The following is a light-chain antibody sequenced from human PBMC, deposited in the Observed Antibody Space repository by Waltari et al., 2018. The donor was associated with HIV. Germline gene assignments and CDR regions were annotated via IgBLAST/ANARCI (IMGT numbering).Light chain of an antibody. CDR3: ATWDDALSGPV. CDR1: RSNIGSNI. CDR2: SNN. J-gene: IGLJ3*02. V-gene: IGLV1-44*01. Sequence: QSVLTQPPSASGTPGQRVIISCSGNRSNIGSNIVNWYQQFSGAAPTLLIYSNNQRPSAVPDRFSGSKSGSAASLAISGLKSEDEADYHCATWDDALSGPVFGAGTKLTV.